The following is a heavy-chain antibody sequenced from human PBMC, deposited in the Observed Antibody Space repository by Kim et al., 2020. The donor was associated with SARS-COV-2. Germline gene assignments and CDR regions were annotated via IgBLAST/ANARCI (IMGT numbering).Heavy chain of an antibody. CDR2: INAGNGNT. CDR3: ARDQVLRYFDWPDGEQHWFDP. V-gene: IGHV1-3*01. CDR1: GYTFTSYA. D-gene: IGHD3-9*01. J-gene: IGHJ5*02. Sequence: ASVKVSCKASGYTFTSYAMHWVRQAPGQRLEWMGWINAGNGNTKYSQKFQGRVTITRDTSASTAFMELSSLRSEDTAVYYCARDQVLRYFDWPDGEQHWFDPWGQGTLVTVSS.